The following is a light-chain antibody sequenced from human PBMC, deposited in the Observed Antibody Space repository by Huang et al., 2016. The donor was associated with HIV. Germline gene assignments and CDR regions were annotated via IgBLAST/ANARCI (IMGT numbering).Light chain of an antibody. V-gene: IGKV1-39*01. J-gene: IGKJ1*01. CDR1: ENIRKY. Sequence: DIQMTQSPSSLSAFVGDKVTITCRASENIRKYLNWYQQKPGKAPNLLRYAASSLQSWVPSRFSGSGTGTDFNLTINSLQPEDYATYFCQQSYNAPRTFGQGTKVEIK. CDR2: AAS. CDR3: QQSYNAPRT.